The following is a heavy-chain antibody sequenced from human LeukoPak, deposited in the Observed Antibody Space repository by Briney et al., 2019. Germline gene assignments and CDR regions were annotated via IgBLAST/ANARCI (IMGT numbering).Heavy chain of an antibody. V-gene: IGHV1-8*01. D-gene: IGHD3-16*02. CDR3: ARGDDYVWGSYRLYYYYYGMDV. Sequence: VASVKVSCKASGYTFTSYDINWVRQATGQGLEWMGWMNPNSGNTGYAQKFQGRVTMTRNTSISTAYMELSSLRSEDTAVYYCARGDDYVWGSYRLYYYYYGMDVWGQGTTVTVSS. CDR2: MNPNSGNT. J-gene: IGHJ6*02. CDR1: GYTFTSYD.